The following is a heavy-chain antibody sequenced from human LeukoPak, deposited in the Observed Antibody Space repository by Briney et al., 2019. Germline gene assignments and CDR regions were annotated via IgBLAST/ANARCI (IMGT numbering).Heavy chain of an antibody. J-gene: IGHJ3*02. D-gene: IGHD1-1*01. V-gene: IGHV4-59*01. CDR3: ARDRRNWAFDI. CDR1: GASISDYY. Sequence: SETLSLTCNVSGASISDYYWSWIRQSPEQRLEWIGYVYYTGSPNYNPSLQSRVTLSVDTSKNQLSLKLTSVTVADTAVYYCARDRRNWAFDIWGQGTMVTVSS. CDR2: VYYTGSP.